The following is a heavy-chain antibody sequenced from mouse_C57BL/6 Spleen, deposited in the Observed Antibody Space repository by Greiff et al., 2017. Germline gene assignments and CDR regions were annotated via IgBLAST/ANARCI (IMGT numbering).Heavy chain of an antibody. CDR1: GYTFTSYW. Sequence: QVQLQQSGAELVKPGASVKLSCKASGYTFTSYWMQWVKQRPGQGLEWIGEIDPSDSYTNYNQKFKGKATLTVDTSSSTAYMQLSSLTSEDSAVYYCARKGGSSYFDYWGQGTTLTVSS. CDR3: ARKGGSSYFDY. CDR2: IDPSDSYT. D-gene: IGHD1-1*01. V-gene: IGHV1-50*01. J-gene: IGHJ2*01.